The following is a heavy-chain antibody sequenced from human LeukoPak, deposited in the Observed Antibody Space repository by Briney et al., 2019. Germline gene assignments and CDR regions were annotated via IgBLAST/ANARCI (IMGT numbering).Heavy chain of an antibody. CDR2: INWNGGST. V-gene: IGHV3-20*04. CDR3: TREVGSGWYTGSVY. Sequence: GGSLRLSCVASGFTFDDYGMSWVRQAPGKGLEWVSGINWNGGSTGYADSVQGRFTMPRDNAKNSLYLQMNSLRAEDTAFYFCTREVGSGWYTGSVYWGQGTLVTVSS. D-gene: IGHD6-19*01. CDR1: GFTFDDYG. J-gene: IGHJ4*02.